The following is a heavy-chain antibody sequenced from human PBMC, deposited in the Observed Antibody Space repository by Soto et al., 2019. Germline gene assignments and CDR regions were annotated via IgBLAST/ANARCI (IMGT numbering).Heavy chain of an antibody. CDR2: IIPIFGTA. Sequence: SVKGSCKASGGTFSSYAISWVRQAPGQGLEWMGGIIPIFGTANYAQKFQGRVTITADESTSTAYMELSSLRSEDTAVYYCARTASYDFWSGYRMYYFDYWGQGTLVTVSS. D-gene: IGHD3-3*01. CDR3: ARTASYDFWSGYRMYYFDY. J-gene: IGHJ4*02. V-gene: IGHV1-69*13. CDR1: GGTFSSYA.